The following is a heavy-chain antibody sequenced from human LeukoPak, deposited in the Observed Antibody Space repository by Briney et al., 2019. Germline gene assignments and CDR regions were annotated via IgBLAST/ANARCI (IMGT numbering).Heavy chain of an antibody. Sequence: GESLKISCKGSGYSFTTYWIGWVRQMPGKGLEWMGIIFPSDSDTRYSPSFQGQVTISADKPISTAYLQWSSLKASDTAIYYCTRGRPIDYWGQGTLVTVSS. V-gene: IGHV5-51*04. CDR2: IFPSDSDT. CDR1: GYSFTTYW. CDR3: TRGRPIDY. J-gene: IGHJ4*02.